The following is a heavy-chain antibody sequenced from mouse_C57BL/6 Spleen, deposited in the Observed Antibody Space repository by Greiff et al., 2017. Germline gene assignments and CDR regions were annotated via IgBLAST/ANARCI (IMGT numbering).Heavy chain of an antibody. CDR2: IYPGNGDT. J-gene: IGHJ4*01. CDR1: GYTFTSSN. V-gene: IGHV1-12*01. Sequence: QVQLQQSGAELVRPGASVKMSCKASGYTFTSSNMHWVKQTPRQGLEWIGAIYPGNGDTSYNQKFKGKATLTVDKSSSTAYMQLSSLTSEDSAVYFCARASMDYWGQGTSVTVSS. CDR3: ARASMDY.